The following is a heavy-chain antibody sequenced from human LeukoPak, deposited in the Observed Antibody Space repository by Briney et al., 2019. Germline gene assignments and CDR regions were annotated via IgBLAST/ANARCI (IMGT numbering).Heavy chain of an antibody. V-gene: IGHV4-34*01. CDR2: INHSGST. CDR3: ARTDYYGSGSLDY. Sequence: PSETLSLTCAVYGGSFSGYYWSWIRQPPGKGLDWIGEINHSGSTNYNPSLTSRVTISVDTSKNQFSLKLSSVTAADTAVYYCARTDYYGSGSLDYWGQGTLVTVSS. J-gene: IGHJ4*02. CDR1: GGSFSGYY. D-gene: IGHD3-10*01.